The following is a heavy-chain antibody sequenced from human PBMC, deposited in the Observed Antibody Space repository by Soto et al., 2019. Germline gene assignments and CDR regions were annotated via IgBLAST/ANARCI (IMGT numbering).Heavy chain of an antibody. CDR3: ARTNYYDSSGIYYYGMDV. D-gene: IGHD3-22*01. J-gene: IGHJ6*02. Sequence: SETLSLTCTVSGGSISSYYWSWIRQPAGKGLEWIGRIYTSGSTNYNPSLKSRVTMSVDTSKNQFSLKLSSVTAADTAVYYCARTNYYDSSGIYYYGMDVWGQGTTVTVSS. CDR2: IYTSGST. CDR1: GGSISSYY. V-gene: IGHV4-4*07.